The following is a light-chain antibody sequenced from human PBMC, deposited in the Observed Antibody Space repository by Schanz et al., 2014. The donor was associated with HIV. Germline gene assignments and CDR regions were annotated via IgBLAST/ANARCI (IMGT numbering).Light chain of an antibody. Sequence: QSVLTQPPSVSGAPGQRVTISCTGSNSNIGAAYDVHWYQQLPGTAPRLLIYGDNSRPSGVPDRFSGSKSGTSASLAISGLQSEDEADYYCAAWDDSLNGWVFGGGTKVTVL. V-gene: IGLV1-40*01. CDR1: NSNIGAAYD. CDR2: GDN. J-gene: IGLJ3*02. CDR3: AAWDDSLNGWV.